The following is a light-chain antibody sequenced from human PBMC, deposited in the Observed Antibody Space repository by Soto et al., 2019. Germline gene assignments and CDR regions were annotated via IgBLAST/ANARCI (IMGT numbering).Light chain of an antibody. CDR1: SSDIGGFDL. CDR3: SSYTITSAYWV. J-gene: IGLJ3*02. CDR2: EVN. Sequence: QSALTQPDSLSGSPGQSITISCTGSSSDIGGFDLVSWYQQHPGKAPKLLLYEVNKRPSGVSNRFSGSKSGNTASLTISGLQAEDEANYYCSSYTITSAYWVFGGGTKLTVL. V-gene: IGLV2-14*02.